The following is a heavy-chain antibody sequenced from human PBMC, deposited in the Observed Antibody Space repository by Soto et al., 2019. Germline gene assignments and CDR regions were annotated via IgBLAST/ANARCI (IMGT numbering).Heavy chain of an antibody. V-gene: IGHV3-23*01. CDR1: GFTFSNYR. D-gene: IGHD3-3*01. J-gene: IGHJ4*02. Sequence: GGSLRLSCAASGFTFSNYRMSWVRQAPGKGLYWVSTISGGGSTTYYADSVQGRFAASRDNSKNTLYLQMNSLRAEDTAVYYCARAKNYDFWSGLYYWGQGTLVTVSS. CDR2: ISGGGSTT. CDR3: ARAKNYDFWSGLYY.